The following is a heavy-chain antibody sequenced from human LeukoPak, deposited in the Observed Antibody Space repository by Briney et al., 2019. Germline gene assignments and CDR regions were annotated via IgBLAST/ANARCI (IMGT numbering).Heavy chain of an antibody. CDR3: ARTNGGYEYN. V-gene: IGHV1-2*02. Sequence: ASVKVSCKASGYTFSSYDINWVRQAPGQGLAWMGWINPYSGDTTYAQKFQGRLTLTRDTSISTAYMEVSRLKSDDTAVYYCARTNGGYEYNWGQGTRVIVSS. J-gene: IGHJ4*02. CDR1: GYTFSSYD. CDR2: INPYSGDT. D-gene: IGHD5-12*01.